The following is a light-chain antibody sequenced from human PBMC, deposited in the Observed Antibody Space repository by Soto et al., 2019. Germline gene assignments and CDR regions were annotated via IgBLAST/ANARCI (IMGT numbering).Light chain of an antibody. Sequence: DIQMTQSPSTLSASVGDRVTITCRASHSISNWLAWYQQKAGKAPKLLVFDASTLEYGVPLRFSGRGSGTEFTLTISGLQPDDFATYYSQQYKNHLMWTFGQGTKVEIK. J-gene: IGKJ1*01. CDR1: HSISNW. CDR3: QQYKNHLMWT. CDR2: DAS. V-gene: IGKV1-5*01.